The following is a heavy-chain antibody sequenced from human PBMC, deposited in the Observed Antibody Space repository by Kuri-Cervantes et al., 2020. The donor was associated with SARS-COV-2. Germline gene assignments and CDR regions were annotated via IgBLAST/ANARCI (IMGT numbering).Heavy chain of an antibody. V-gene: IGHV3-53*05. D-gene: IGHD2-2*01. Sequence: GESLKISCAASGFTVSSNYMSWVRQAPGKGLEWVSVIYSGGSTYYADSVKGRFTISRDNSKNTLYLQMNSLRAEDTAVYYCARAYCSSTSCQLDYWGQGTLVTVSS. CDR2: IYSGGST. CDR1: GFTVSSNY. CDR3: ARAYCSSTSCQLDY. J-gene: IGHJ4*02.